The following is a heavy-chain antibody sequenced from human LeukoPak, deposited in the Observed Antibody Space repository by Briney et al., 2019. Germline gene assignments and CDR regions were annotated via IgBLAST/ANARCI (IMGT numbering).Heavy chain of an antibody. J-gene: IGHJ4*02. V-gene: IGHV3-48*01. Sequence: GGSLRLSCAASGFTFSSYGMHWVRQAPGKGLEWVSYISSSSSTIYYADSVKGRFTISRDNAKNSLYLQMNSLRAEDTAVYYCARQGYYGSGSSIPRSPPHYWGQGTLVTVSS. CDR3: ARQGYYGSGSSIPRSPPHY. CDR1: GFTFSSYG. D-gene: IGHD3-10*01. CDR2: ISSSSSTI.